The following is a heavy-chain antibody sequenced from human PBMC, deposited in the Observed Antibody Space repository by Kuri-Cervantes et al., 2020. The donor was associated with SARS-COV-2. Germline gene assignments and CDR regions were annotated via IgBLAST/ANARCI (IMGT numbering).Heavy chain of an antibody. CDR3: ARDLYGSSGYYSPHVFDY. CDR2: ISSSSTI. J-gene: IGHJ4*02. V-gene: IGHV3-69-1*01. D-gene: IGHD3-22*01. Sequence: GESLKISCAASGFTFSDYYMNWVRQAPGKGLEWVSSISSSSTIYYADSVKGRFTISRDNAKNPLYLQMNSLRAEDTAVYYCARDLYGSSGYYSPHVFDYWGQGTLVTVSS. CDR1: GFTFSDYY.